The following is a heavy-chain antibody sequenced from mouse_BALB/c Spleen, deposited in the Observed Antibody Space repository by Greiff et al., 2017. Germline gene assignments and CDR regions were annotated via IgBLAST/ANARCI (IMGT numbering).Heavy chain of an antibody. D-gene: IGHD1-2*01. CDR2: ISSGSSTI. CDR1: GFTFSSFG. Sequence: EVQRVESGGGLVQPGGSRKLSCAASGFTFSSFGMHWVRQAPEKGLEWVAYISSGSSTIYYADTVKGRFTISRDNPKNTLFLQMTSLRSEDTAMYYCARATTASYYFDYWGQGTTLTVSS. V-gene: IGHV5-17*02. CDR3: ARATTASYYFDY. J-gene: IGHJ2*01.